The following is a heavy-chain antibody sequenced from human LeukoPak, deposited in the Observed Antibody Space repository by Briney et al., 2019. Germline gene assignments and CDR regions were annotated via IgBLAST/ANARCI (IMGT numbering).Heavy chain of an antibody. CDR2: ISDSGGSA. Sequence: GGSLRLSCSASGFPFSSYAMHWVRQAPGKGLEYVSVISDSGGSAYYADSVKGRFTISRDNSKNTLYLQMSSLRAEDTAVYFCVRGYSFGPYGMDVWGQGTTVTVSS. V-gene: IGHV3-64D*09. D-gene: IGHD2-15*01. CDR3: VRGYSFGPYGMDV. CDR1: GFPFSSYA. J-gene: IGHJ6*02.